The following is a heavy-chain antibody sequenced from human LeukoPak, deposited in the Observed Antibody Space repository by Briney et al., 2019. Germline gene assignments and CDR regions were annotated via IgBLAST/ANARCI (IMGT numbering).Heavy chain of an antibody. D-gene: IGHD2-2*01. Sequence: SETLSLTCTVSGGSISSYYWSWIRQPAGKGLEWIGRIYTSGSTNYNPSLKRRVTMSVATSTNQFSLKLSSVTAADTAVYYCAARRSTGYYYYYYMDVWGKGTTVTVSS. CDR1: GGSISSYY. V-gene: IGHV4-4*07. CDR2: IYTSGST. J-gene: IGHJ6*03. CDR3: AARRSTGYYYYYYMDV.